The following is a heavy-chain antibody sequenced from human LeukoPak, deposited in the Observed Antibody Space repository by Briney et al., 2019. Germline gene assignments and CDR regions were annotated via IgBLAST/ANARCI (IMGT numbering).Heavy chain of an antibody. D-gene: IGHD1-14*01. CDR2: IYYSGST. J-gene: IGHJ3*02. Sequence: SETLSLTCTVSGGSISSYYWSWIRQPPGKGLEWIGYIYYSGSTNYNPSLKSRVTISVDTSKNQFSLKLSSVTAADTAVYYCARDIRMPTGGAFDIWGQGTMVTVSS. CDR3: ARDIRMPTGGAFDI. V-gene: IGHV4-59*01. CDR1: GGSISSYY.